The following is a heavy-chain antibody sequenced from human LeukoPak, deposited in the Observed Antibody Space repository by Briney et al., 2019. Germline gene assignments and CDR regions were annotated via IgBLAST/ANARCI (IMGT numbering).Heavy chain of an antibody. D-gene: IGHD2-21*02. J-gene: IGHJ6*02. V-gene: IGHV4-59*08. CDR3: ARRGGVTRAGGMDV. CDR1: GGSISSYY. Sequence: SETLSLTCTVSGGSISSYYWSWVRQPPGKGLEWIGYIYYSGSTNYNPSLKSRVTISVDTSKNQFSLKLSSVTAADTAVYYCARRGGVTRAGGMDVWGQGTTVTVSS. CDR2: IYYSGST.